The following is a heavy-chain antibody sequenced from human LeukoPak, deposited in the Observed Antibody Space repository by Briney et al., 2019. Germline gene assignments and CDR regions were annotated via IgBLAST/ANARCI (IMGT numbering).Heavy chain of an antibody. CDR2: INPNSGGT. Sequence: ASVKVSCKASGYTFTSYGISWVRQAPGQGLEWMGWINPNSGGTNYAQKFQGRVTMTRDTSISTAYMELSRLRSDDTAVYYCASTVRRHSYMDVWGKGTTVTVSS. CDR1: GYTFTSYG. J-gene: IGHJ6*03. CDR3: ASTVRRHSYMDV. V-gene: IGHV1-2*02. D-gene: IGHD4-11*01.